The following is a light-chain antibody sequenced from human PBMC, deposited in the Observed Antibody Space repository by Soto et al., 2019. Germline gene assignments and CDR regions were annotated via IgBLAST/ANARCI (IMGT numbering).Light chain of an antibody. Sequence: QSARTQPASVSGSPGQSITISCTGNSSDVGSYNLVSWYQQHPGKAPKLMIYEGNKRPSGVSNRFSGSKSANTASLTISGLQTEDEADYYCCSYAGTNTVVFGTGTKLTVL. CDR3: CSYAGTNTVV. CDR2: EGN. J-gene: IGLJ1*01. V-gene: IGLV2-23*01. CDR1: SSDVGSYNL.